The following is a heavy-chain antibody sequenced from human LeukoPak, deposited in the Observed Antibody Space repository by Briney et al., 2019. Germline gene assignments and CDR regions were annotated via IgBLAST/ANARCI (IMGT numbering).Heavy chain of an antibody. CDR3: AKTQTNRYYYFDY. Sequence: GGSLRLSCAASGFTFSSYGMSWVRQAPGKGLEWVAIISYDGSDKYYADSVKGRFTISRDNSKNTLYLQMNSLRPEDTAAYYCAKTQTNRYYYFDYWGQGTLVTVSS. D-gene: IGHD1-26*01. CDR2: ISYDGSDK. J-gene: IGHJ4*02. V-gene: IGHV3-30*18. CDR1: GFTFSSYG.